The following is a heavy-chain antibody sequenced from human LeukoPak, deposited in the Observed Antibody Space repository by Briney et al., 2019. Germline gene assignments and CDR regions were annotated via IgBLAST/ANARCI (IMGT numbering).Heavy chain of an antibody. J-gene: IGHJ4*02. Sequence: SQTLSLTCTVSGGSLSSGGYYWSWIRQHPGTGLEWIGYIYYSGSTYYNPSLKSRVTISVDTSKNQFSLKLSSVTAADTAVYYCARGEPSDIAARPIYFDYWGQGTLVTVSS. V-gene: IGHV4-31*03. CDR2: IYYSGST. CDR1: GGSLSSGGYY. D-gene: IGHD6-6*01. CDR3: ARGEPSDIAARPIYFDY.